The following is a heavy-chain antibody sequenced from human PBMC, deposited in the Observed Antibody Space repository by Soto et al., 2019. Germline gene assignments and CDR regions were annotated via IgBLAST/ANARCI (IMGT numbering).Heavy chain of an antibody. CDR3: ARDLVLWFGELKSIRNNFDY. CDR1: GYTFTSYA. V-gene: IGHV1-3*01. D-gene: IGHD3-10*01. J-gene: IGHJ4*02. CDR2: INAGNGNT. Sequence: GASVKVSCKASGYTFTSYAMHWVRQAPGQRLEWMGWINAGNGNTKYSQKFQGRVTITRDTSASTAYMELSSLRSEDTAVYYCARDLVLWFGELKSIRNNFDYWGQGTLVTVSS.